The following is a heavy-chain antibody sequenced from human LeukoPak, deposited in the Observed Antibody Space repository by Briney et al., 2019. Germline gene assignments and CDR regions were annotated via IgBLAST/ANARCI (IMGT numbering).Heavy chain of an antibody. CDR2: VYYSGST. V-gene: IGHV4-30-4*01. Sequence: SETLSLTCTVSGGSISSGDYYWSWIRQPPGKGLEWIGYVYYSGSTYYNPSLKSRVTISVDTSKNQFSLKLSSVTAADTAVYYCARSGYSYGDSAYYFDYWGQGTLVTVSS. CDR1: GGSISSGDYY. D-gene: IGHD5-18*01. J-gene: IGHJ4*02. CDR3: ARSGYSYGDSAYYFDY.